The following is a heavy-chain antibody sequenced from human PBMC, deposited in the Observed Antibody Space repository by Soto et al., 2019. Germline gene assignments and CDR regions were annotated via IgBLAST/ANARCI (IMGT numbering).Heavy chain of an antibody. J-gene: IGHJ4*02. CDR1: GGSISSYY. V-gene: IGHV4-59*08. CDR2: IYHSGTT. D-gene: IGHD4-4*01. Sequence: PSETLSLTCTVSGGSISSYYWSWIRQPPGKGLEWIGYIYHSGTTNYNPSLKSRVTISGDTSKNQFSLKLSSVTAADTAVYYCARQGDYSNFDYWGEGTLVTVSS. CDR3: ARQGDYSNFDY.